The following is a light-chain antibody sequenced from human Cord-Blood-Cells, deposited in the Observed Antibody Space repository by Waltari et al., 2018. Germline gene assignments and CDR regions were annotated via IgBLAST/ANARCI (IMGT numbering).Light chain of an antibody. CDR2: DAS. V-gene: IGKV3-11*01. J-gene: IGKJ4*01. CDR1: QSVSSY. Sequence: EIVLTQSPATLSLSPGERATLSCRASQSVSSYLAWYQQKPGQAPRLLIYDASNRATGIPARFSGSWSGTDFTLTISSREPEDFAVYYCQQRSNWPPLTFGGGTKVEIK. CDR3: QQRSNWPPLT.